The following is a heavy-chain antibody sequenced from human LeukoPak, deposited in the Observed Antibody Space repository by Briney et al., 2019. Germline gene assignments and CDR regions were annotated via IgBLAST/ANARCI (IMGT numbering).Heavy chain of an antibody. Sequence: SETLSLTCTVSGYSFSSDSFWGWIRQPPGKGLEWVGTIHEGGRTFYNSSLKSRVTISIDTSKNQFSLEVNSVTAAVTAVYYCARAARPTNNWFDPWGQGTLVTVSS. CDR3: ARAARPTNNWFDP. V-gene: IGHV4-38-2*02. D-gene: IGHD6-6*01. CDR1: GYSFSSDSF. J-gene: IGHJ5*02. CDR2: IHEGGRT.